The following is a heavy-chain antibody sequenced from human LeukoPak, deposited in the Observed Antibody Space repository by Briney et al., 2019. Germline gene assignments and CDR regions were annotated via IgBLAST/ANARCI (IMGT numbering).Heavy chain of an antibody. J-gene: IGHJ5*02. D-gene: IGHD3-22*01. CDR1: VGSFSGYY. CDR3: ARANYYGSGGYYWWFDP. CDR2: INHSGST. Sequence: SETLSLTCAVYVGSFSGYYWSWIRQPPGKGLEWIGEINHSGSTNYNPSLKSRVTTSVDPSKNQVSLKLTSVTAADTAVYYCARANYYGSGGYYWWFDPWGQGTLVTVSS. V-gene: IGHV4-34*01.